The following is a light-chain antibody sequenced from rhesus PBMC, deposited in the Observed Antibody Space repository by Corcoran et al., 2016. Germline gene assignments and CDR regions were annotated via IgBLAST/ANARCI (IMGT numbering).Light chain of an antibody. J-gene: IGKJ3*01. Sequence: DIQMTQSPSSLSASVGDRVTITCRASEGINTYLSWYQQKPGKPPRRLIYDASSLESGVPSRFSGSGSGTDFTLTVSILQPEDFATYYCLQYDSDPFTFGPGTKLDFK. CDR1: EGINTY. CDR2: DAS. V-gene: IGKV1-43*02. CDR3: LQYDSDPFT.